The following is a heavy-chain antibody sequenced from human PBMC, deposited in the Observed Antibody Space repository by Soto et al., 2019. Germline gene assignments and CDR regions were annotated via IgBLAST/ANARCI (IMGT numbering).Heavy chain of an antibody. CDR2: INFDESAT. CDR3: AREQTAAAFGFDP. D-gene: IGHD6-13*01. V-gene: IGHV3-74*01. J-gene: IGHJ5*02. CDR1: GFTFSDYW. Sequence: EVQLVESGGGLVHPGGSLRLSCAASGFTFSDYWMHWVRQAPGKGLVWVSRINFDESATNYADSVKGRFTISRDNAKNTLYLQMNSLRAEDTAVYYCAREQTAAAFGFDPWGQGTLVTVSS.